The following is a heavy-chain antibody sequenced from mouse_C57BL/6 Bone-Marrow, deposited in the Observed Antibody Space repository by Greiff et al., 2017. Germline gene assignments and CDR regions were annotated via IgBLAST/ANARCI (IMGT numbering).Heavy chain of an antibody. J-gene: IGHJ2*01. D-gene: IGHD3-2*02. CDR2: ISPRSGNT. CDR3: ARGGQLRPYYFDY. CDR1: GYTFTSYG. V-gene: IGHV1-81*01. Sequence: VQLQQSGAELARPGASVKLSCKASGYTFTSYGISWVKQRTGQGLEWIGEISPRSGNTYYNEKFKGKATLTADKSSSTAYMELRSLTSEDSAVYFCARGGQLRPYYFDYWGQGTTLTVSS.